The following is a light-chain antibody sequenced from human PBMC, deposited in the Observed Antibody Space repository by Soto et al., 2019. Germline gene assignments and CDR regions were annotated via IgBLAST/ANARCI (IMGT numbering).Light chain of an antibody. Sequence: DIQMTQSPSSVSASVGDRVTITCRASQGISSWLAWYQQKPGKAPKLLIYAASSLESGVPSRFSGNRSGTEFTLTISSLQPDDFATYYCQQYNSYSWTFGQGTKVDIK. CDR2: AAS. V-gene: IGKV1D-16*01. CDR1: QGISSW. J-gene: IGKJ1*01. CDR3: QQYNSYSWT.